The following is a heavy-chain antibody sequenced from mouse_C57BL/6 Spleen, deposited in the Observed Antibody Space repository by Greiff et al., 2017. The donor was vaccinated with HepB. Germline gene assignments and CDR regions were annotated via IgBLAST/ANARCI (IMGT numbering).Heavy chain of an antibody. J-gene: IGHJ2*01. D-gene: IGHD2-4*01. CDR2: INPNNGGT. V-gene: IGHV1-18*01. CDR3: ARSGIYDYDPYFDY. Sequence: DVKLQESGPELVKPGASVKIPCKASGYTFTDYNMDWVKQSHGKSLEWIGDINPNNGGTIYNQKFKGKATLTVDKSSSTAYMELRSLTSEDTAVYYCARSGIYDYDPYFDYWGQGTTLTVSS. CDR1: GYTFTDYN.